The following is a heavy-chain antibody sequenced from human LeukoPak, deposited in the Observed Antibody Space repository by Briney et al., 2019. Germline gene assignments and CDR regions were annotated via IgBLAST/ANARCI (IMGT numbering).Heavy chain of an antibody. CDR1: GFTFSSYA. D-gene: IGHD5-12*01. Sequence: GGSLRLSCAASGFTFSSYAMHWVRQAPGKGLEWVAVISYDGSNKYYADSVKGRFTISRDNSKNTLYLQMNSLRAEDTAVYYCARALPSGYEAYYFDYWGQGTLVTVSS. CDR2: ISYDGSNK. J-gene: IGHJ4*02. V-gene: IGHV3-30*14. CDR3: ARALPSGYEAYYFDY.